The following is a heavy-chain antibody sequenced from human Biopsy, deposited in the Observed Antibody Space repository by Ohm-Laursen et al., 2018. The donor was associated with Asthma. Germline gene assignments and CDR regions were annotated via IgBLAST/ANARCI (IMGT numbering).Heavy chain of an antibody. V-gene: IGHV4-31*03. J-gene: IGHJ6*02. CDR1: GFSLSSGGYY. Sequence: SETLSLTCRVSGFSLSSGGYYWSWIRHHPGKGLEWIGNIYYSGGTYYNPSLQSRATILIDTSVSQFSLKLKSVTAADTAVYYCARDRNYCSDGTCVHYYGVDVWGPGTTVTVSS. CDR2: IYYSGGT. CDR3: ARDRNYCSDGTCVHYYGVDV. D-gene: IGHD2-15*01.